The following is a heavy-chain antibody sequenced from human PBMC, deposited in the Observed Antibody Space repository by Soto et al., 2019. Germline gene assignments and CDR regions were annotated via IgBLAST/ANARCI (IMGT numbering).Heavy chain of an antibody. CDR1: GGTFSSYA. V-gene: IGHV1-69*13. CDR3: ARDLAAADQYYYYGMDV. CDR2: IIPIFGTA. J-gene: IGHJ6*02. D-gene: IGHD6-13*01. Sequence: SVKVSCKASGGTFSSYAISWVRQAPGQGLEWMGGIIPIFGTANYAQKFQGRVTITADESTSTAYMELSSLRSEDTAVYYCARDLAAADQYYYYGMDVWGQGTTVTVSS.